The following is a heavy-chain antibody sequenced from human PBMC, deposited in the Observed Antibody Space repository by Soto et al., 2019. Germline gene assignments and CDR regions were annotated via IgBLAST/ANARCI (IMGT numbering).Heavy chain of an antibody. D-gene: IGHD3-16*01. CDR1: GLTVSSNY. CDR2: LYSGGDT. CDR3: VSDAYYDLSLHEGN. Sequence: VQLVESGGGLIQPGGSLRLSCAASGLTVSSNYMSWVRQAPGKGLEWVSVLYSGGDTYYTDSVKGRFTISRDNKKNTLYLQMNSLNAEDTAVYYCVSDAYYDLSLHEGNWGQGTLVTVSS. V-gene: IGHV3-53*01. J-gene: IGHJ4*02.